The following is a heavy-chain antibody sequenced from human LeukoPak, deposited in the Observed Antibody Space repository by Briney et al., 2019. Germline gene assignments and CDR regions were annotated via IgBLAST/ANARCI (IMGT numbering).Heavy chain of an antibody. CDR3: AKDQRITMIVVVPEYFDY. Sequence: GGSLRLSCAASGFTFSSYAMSWVRQAPGKGLEWVSAISGSGGSTYYADSVKGRFTISRDNSKNTLYLQMNSLRAEDMAVYYCAKDQRITMIVVVPEYFDYWGQGTLVTVSS. CDR2: ISGSGGST. D-gene: IGHD3-22*01. V-gene: IGHV3-23*01. J-gene: IGHJ4*02. CDR1: GFTFSSYA.